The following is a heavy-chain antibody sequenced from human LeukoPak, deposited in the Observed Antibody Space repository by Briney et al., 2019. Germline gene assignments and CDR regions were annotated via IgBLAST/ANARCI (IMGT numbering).Heavy chain of an antibody. Sequence: PGGSLRLSCAGFGFTFSSYAMNWVRQAPGKGLEWVSSISSSSSYIYYADSVKGRFTISRDNAKNSLYLQMNSLRAEDTAVYYCARALYPEQLLDGMDVWGQGTTVTVSS. CDR2: ISSSSSYI. J-gene: IGHJ6*02. V-gene: IGHV3-21*01. CDR1: GFTFSSYA. CDR3: ARALYPEQLLDGMDV. D-gene: IGHD6-6*01.